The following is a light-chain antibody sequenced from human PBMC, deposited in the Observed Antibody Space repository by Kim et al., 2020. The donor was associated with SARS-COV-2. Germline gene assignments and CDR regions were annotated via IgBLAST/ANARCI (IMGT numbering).Light chain of an antibody. CDR1: ALAKRY. CDR3: QSADSSGTYWV. Sequence: SYELTQPPSVSVSPGQRARITCSGDALAKRYTYWYQQKPGQAPVLMIYKDNERPAGIPERFSGSTSGTTVTLTISGVQAEDEADYYCQSADSSGTYWVFGGGTKLTVL. CDR2: KDN. V-gene: IGLV3-25*03. J-gene: IGLJ3*02.